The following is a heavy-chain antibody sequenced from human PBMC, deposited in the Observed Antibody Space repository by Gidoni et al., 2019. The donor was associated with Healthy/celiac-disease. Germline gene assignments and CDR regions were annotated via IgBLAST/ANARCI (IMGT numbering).Heavy chain of an antibody. V-gene: IGHV3-23*01. CDR1: GFTFSSDA. CDR3: AARTSYGSGSYDSALDI. J-gene: IGHJ3*02. D-gene: IGHD3-10*01. CDR2: IRGSGGST. Sequence: EVQLLESGGDLVQPGGSLGLSWADSGFTFSSDAMRWVRQAPGKGLEWVSAIRGSGGSTYYADSVKGRFTISRDNSKNTLYLQMNSLRAEDTAVYYCAARTSYGSGSYDSALDIWGQGTMVTVSS.